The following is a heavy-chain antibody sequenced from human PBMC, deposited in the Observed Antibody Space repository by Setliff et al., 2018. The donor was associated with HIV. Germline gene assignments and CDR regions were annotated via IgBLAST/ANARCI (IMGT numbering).Heavy chain of an antibody. V-gene: IGHV4-38-2*01. CDR3: ARQGAGYYYDSSDYYTGNGFDM. D-gene: IGHD3-22*01. CDR2: FHHSGSA. J-gene: IGHJ3*02. Sequence: SETLSLTCAVSGYSIRTAYYWAWIRQSPGKGLEWIGGFHHSGSAHYNPSLKSRVTISGQTSKNQFSLTLTSVTAADTAIYYCARQGAGYYYDSSDYYTGNGFDMWGQGTMVTVS. CDR1: GYSIRTAYY.